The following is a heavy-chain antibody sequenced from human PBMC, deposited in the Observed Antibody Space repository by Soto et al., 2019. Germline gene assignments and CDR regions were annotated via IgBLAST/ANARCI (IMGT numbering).Heavy chain of an antibody. Sequence: QVTLKESGPVLVKPTETLTLRCTVSGLSITDSEMGVSWIRQPPGPPQEWLAHIDSSCEKSYSTFLKTRLASSKDTAKSKIVLTMTIMDHADTSAYYCVQRQRAVAASAWFYPCCQGIPVTVCS. D-gene: IGHD6-13*01. CDR1: GLSITDSEMG. CDR2: IDSSCEK. V-gene: IGHV2-26*01. CDR3: VQRQRAVAASAWFYP. J-gene: IGHJ5*02.